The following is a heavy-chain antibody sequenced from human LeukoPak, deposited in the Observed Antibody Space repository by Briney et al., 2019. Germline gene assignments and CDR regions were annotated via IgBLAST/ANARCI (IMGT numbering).Heavy chain of an antibody. V-gene: IGHV1-18*01. CDR1: GYTFTSYG. J-gene: IGHJ4*02. Sequence: ASVKVSCKASGYTFTSYGISWVRQAPGQGLEWMGWISAYNGNTNYAQKLQGRGTMTTDTSTSTACMELRSLRSDNTAVYYCARVRYYDSSGYFQKNDYWGQGTLVTVSS. CDR3: ARVRYYDSSGYFQKNDY. D-gene: IGHD3-22*01. CDR2: ISAYNGNT.